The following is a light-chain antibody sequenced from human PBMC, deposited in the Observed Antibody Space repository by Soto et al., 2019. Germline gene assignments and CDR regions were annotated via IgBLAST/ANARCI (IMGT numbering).Light chain of an antibody. CDR2: GAS. V-gene: IGKV3-20*01. CDR3: HQYYSSPTT. J-gene: IGKJ4*01. Sequence: GVTQSPGTLSVSPGERATVSCRASQTVSSGFLAWYQQKVGQAPRLLIYGASTRATGIPDRFSGSGSGTDFTLTIDRLEPEDFAVYYCHQYYSSPTTFGGGTKVDIK. CDR1: QTVSSGF.